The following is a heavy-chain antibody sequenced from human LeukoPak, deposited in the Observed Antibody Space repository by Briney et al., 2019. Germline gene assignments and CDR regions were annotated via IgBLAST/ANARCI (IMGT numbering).Heavy chain of an antibody. J-gene: IGHJ6*02. CDR2: ISAYNGNT. D-gene: IGHD3-3*01. V-gene: IGHV1-18*01. CDR1: GYTFTIYG. Sequence: AASVNVSFKCSGYTFTIYGISWVGQAPGQGLEGMGWISAYNGNTNYAQKLQRRVTMTTDTSTSTAYMELRSLRSDDTAVYYCARDPYDFWSGYLYYYYGMDVWGQGTTVTVSS. CDR3: ARDPYDFWSGYLYYYYGMDV.